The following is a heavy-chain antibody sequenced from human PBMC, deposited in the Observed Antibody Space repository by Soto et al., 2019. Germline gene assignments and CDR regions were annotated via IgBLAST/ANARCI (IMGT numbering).Heavy chain of an antibody. J-gene: IGHJ4*02. D-gene: IGHD2-15*01. CDR1: GGSISSSSNY. CDR2: IFYSGST. CDR3: ARRVTCSGGNCYIQDDY. V-gene: IGHV4-39*01. Sequence: QLQLQESGPGLVKPSETLSLTCTVSGGSISSSSNYWDWIRQPPGKGLEWIGSIFYSGSTYYNPSLKSRVTISVDTSKNHFSLKLSSVTAADTAVYYCARRVTCSGGNCYIQDDYWGQGTLVTVSS.